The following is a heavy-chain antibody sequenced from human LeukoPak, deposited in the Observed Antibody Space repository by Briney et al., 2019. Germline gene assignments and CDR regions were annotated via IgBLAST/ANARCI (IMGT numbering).Heavy chain of an antibody. CDR2: IYYSGST. CDR3: ARHNGDYPLDY. Sequence: SETLSLTCTVSGGSISSYYWSWIRQPPGKGLEWIGYIYYSGSTNYNPSLKSRVTISVDTSKNQFSLKLSSVTAADTAVYYCARHNGDYPLDYWGQGTLVTVSS. J-gene: IGHJ4*02. V-gene: IGHV4-59*08. CDR1: GGSISSYY. D-gene: IGHD4-17*01.